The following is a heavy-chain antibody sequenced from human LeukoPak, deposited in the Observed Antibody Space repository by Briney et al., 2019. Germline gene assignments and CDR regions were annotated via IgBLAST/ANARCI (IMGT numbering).Heavy chain of an antibody. CDR3: ARASNYYGSGSYSDY. Sequence: EASVKVSCKASGGTFSSYAISWVRQAPGQELEWMGGIIPIFGTANYAQKFQGRVTITADESTSTAYMELSSLRSEDTAVYYCARASNYYGSGSYSDYWGQGTLVTVSS. V-gene: IGHV1-69*13. CDR1: GGTFSSYA. CDR2: IIPIFGTA. D-gene: IGHD3-10*01. J-gene: IGHJ4*02.